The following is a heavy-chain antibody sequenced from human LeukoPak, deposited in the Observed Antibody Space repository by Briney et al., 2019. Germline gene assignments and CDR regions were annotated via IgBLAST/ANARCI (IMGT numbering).Heavy chain of an antibody. V-gene: IGHV3-30*02. Sequence: QAGGSLRLSCAASGFTFSSYGMHWVRQAPGKGLGWVAYIQYDGSNQQYADSVKGRFSISRDSSKNILYLQMNSLRAEDTAVYYCAKDRCSNGVGCYYYYMDVWGKGTTVTISS. D-gene: IGHD2-8*01. J-gene: IGHJ6*03. CDR2: IQYDGSNQ. CDR1: GFTFSSYG. CDR3: AKDRCSNGVGCYYYYMDV.